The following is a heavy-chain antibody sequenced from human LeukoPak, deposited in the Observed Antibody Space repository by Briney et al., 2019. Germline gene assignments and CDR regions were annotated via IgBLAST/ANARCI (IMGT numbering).Heavy chain of an antibody. Sequence: QPGGSPRLSCGTSGFPFSTHWMTWVRQAAGKGLEWVANINQDGSEKYHAASVKGRFTISRDNARNSLYLQMNSLTAEDTAVYYCSGGSHFDYWGRGSLVTVSS. V-gene: IGHV3-7*01. D-gene: IGHD1-26*01. CDR1: GFPFSTHW. CDR2: INQDGSEK. J-gene: IGHJ4*02. CDR3: SGGSHFDY.